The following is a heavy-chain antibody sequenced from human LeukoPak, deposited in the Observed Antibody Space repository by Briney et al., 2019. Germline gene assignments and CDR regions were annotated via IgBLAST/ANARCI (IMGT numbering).Heavy chain of an antibody. V-gene: IGHV2-5*02. CDR2: IHSDADE. CDR3: AHSYGAWLYAFDI. J-gene: IGHJ3*02. Sequence: SGPTLVKPTQTLTLTCPFSGFSLSNRGAGVGWIRQPPGKVLEWLALIHSDADERYSPSLKSRLTITKDTSKNQVVLTTNNMDPVDTATYYCAHSYGAWLYAFDIWGQGTMVTVSS. D-gene: IGHD4-17*01. CDR1: GFSLSNRGAG.